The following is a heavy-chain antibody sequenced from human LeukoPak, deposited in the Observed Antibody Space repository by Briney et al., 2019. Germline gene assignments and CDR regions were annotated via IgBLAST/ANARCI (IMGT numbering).Heavy chain of an antibody. CDR1: GYTFTSYD. CDR2: MNPNSGNT. CDR3: ARGHSNYYDSSGYLYYYYYGMDV. Sequence: GASVKVSCKASGYTFTSYDINWVRQATGQGLEWMGWMNPNSGNTGYAQKFQGRVTMTRNTSISTAYMELSSLRSEDTAVYYCARGHSNYYDSSGYLYYYYYGMDVWGQGTTVTVSS. J-gene: IGHJ6*02. D-gene: IGHD3-22*01. V-gene: IGHV1-8*01.